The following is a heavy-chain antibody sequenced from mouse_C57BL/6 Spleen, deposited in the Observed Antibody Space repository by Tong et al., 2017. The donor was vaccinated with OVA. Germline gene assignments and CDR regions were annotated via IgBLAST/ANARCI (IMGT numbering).Heavy chain of an antibody. CDR2: ILPGSGST. Sequence: VQLQESGAELMKPGASVKLSCKATGYTFTGYWIEWVKQRPGHGLEWIGEILPGSGSTNYNEKFKGKATLTVDKSSSTAYMLLSSLTSEDSAVYFCARGDYGSSYDYFDYWGQGTTLTVSS. V-gene: IGHV1-9*01. J-gene: IGHJ2*01. D-gene: IGHD1-1*01. CDR1: GYTFTGYW. CDR3: ARGDYGSSYDYFDY.